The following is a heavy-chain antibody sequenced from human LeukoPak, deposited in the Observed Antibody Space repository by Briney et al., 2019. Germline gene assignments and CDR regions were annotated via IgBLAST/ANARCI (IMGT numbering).Heavy chain of an antibody. Sequence: GGSLRLSCAASGFTFDDYAMHWVRQAPGKGLEWVSLISGNGGSTYYADSVKGRFTISRDNSKNSLYLQMNSLRNEDTALYYCAKDRHGSGTYRYDYYGMDVWGQGTTVTVSS. CDR2: ISGNGGST. CDR3: AKDRHGSGTYRYDYYGMDV. D-gene: IGHD3-10*01. V-gene: IGHV3-43*02. J-gene: IGHJ6*02. CDR1: GFTFDDYA.